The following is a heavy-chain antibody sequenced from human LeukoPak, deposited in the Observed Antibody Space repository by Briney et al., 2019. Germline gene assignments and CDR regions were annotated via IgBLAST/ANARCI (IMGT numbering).Heavy chain of an antibody. CDR3: VTFYYDSSGSYVHY. CDR1: GFTFSNYA. J-gene: IGHJ4*02. CDR2: ISNSGGST. D-gene: IGHD3-22*01. V-gene: IGHV3-23*01. Sequence: PGGSLRLSCAASGFTFSNYAMSWVRQAPGKGLEWVSAISNSGGSTYYADSVKGRFTISRDDSKSTLYLQMNSLRAEDTAVYHCVTFYYDSSGSYVHYWGQGTLVTVSS.